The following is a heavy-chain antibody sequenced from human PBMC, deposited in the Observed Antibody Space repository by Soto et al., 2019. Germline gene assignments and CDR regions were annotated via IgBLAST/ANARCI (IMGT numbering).Heavy chain of an antibody. V-gene: IGHV4-4*02. Sequence: QVQLQESGPGLVKPSGTLSLTCAVSGGSITSSNWWSWVRQPPGKGLEWIGEIFHSGNTNYNPSLKSRVTISVDKSKNHFSLNLSSVTAADTAVYYCARDPGGYYNKYFHPWGQGTLVTVSS. J-gene: IGHJ1*01. CDR3: ARDPGGYYNKYFHP. CDR1: GGSITSSNW. D-gene: IGHD3-22*01. CDR2: IFHSGNT.